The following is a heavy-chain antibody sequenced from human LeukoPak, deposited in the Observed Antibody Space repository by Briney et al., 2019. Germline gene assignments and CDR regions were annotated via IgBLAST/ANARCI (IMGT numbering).Heavy chain of an antibody. Sequence: PGRSLRLSCAASGSTFSSYAMHWVRQAPGKGLEGVAVISYDGSNKYYADSVKGRFTISRDNSKNTLYLQMNSLRADDTAVYYCARLGYSGYDSIDYWGQGTLVTVSS. D-gene: IGHD5-12*01. J-gene: IGHJ4*02. CDR1: GSTFSSYA. CDR3: ARLGYSGYDSIDY. V-gene: IGHV3-30-3*01. CDR2: ISYDGSNK.